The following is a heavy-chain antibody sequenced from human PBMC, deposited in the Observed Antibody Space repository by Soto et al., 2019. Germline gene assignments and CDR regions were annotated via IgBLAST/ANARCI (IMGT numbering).Heavy chain of an antibody. CDR1: GYTFTNDD. CDR3: ARGMSDGFGEVS. CDR2: MSPNSGNT. V-gene: IGHV1-8*02. D-gene: IGHD3-10*01. Sequence: QVQLVQSGAEVKKPGASVKVSCKTSGYTFTNDDINWVRQAAGQGLEWIGWMSPNSGNTGYAQKFQGRVNLTGDTSLSTAYMELSSMRSEDTAVYYCARGMSDGFGEVSWGQGTLVTVSA. J-gene: IGHJ5*02.